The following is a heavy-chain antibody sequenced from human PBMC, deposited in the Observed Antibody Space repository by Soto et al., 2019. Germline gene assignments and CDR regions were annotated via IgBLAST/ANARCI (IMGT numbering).Heavy chain of an antibody. V-gene: IGHV3-74*01. CDR3: ARGTLTRYGSGIYHHMDV. CDR1: GFIFSDYW. CDR2: INGDGSST. Sequence: EVQLVESGGGLVQPGGSLRLSCAASGFIFSDYWMHWVRQGPGKGLVWVSRINGDGSSTSNADSVKGRFTISRDNAKNTLYLQMNSLRAEDTAVYYCARGTLTRYGSGIYHHMDVWAKGTTVTVSS. D-gene: IGHD3-10*01. J-gene: IGHJ6*03.